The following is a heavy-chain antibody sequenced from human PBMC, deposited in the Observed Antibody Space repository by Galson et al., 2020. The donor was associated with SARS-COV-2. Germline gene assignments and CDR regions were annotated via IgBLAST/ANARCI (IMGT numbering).Heavy chain of an antibody. D-gene: IGHD3-10*01. J-gene: IGHJ6*02. CDR1: GDSVSSNSAA. CDR2: TYYRSKWYN. Sequence: SQTLSLTCAISGDSVSSNSAAWNWIRQSPSRGLEWLGRTYYRSKWYNDYAVSVKSRITINPDTSKNQFSLQLNSVTPEDTAVYYCARGGTMVRGVIKVLGGMDVWGQGTTVTVSS. V-gene: IGHV6-1*01. CDR3: ARGGTMVRGVIKVLGGMDV.